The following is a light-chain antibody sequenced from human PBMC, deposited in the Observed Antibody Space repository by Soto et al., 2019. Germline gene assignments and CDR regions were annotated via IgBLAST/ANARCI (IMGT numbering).Light chain of an antibody. CDR1: QSISTR. CDR3: QQSYSAPIT. V-gene: IGKV1-5*01. CDR2: DAS. Sequence: DIKMTQSPSTLSASVGDRVTITCRASQSISTRLAWYQQKAGKAPKVLIYDASRLESGVPSRFSGSGSGTNFTLTISSLQPEDFAAYYCQQSYSAPITFGQRTRLAI. J-gene: IGKJ5*01.